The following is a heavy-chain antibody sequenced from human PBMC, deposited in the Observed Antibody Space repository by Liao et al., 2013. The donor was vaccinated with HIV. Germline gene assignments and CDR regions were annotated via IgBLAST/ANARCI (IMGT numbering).Heavy chain of an antibody. CDR1: GGSLTDYY. CDR2: IYHTGTT. J-gene: IGHJ6*03. CDR3: ARRGGARDKLSYFFFYMDV. V-gene: IGHV4-59*13. D-gene: IGHD4-23*01. Sequence: QVQLQESGPGLVKPSETLSLTCTVSGGSLTDYYWTWIRQPPGKGLEWIGNIYHTGTTNYSPSLKSRVTISVDTSRNQFSLKLNSVTAADTAVYYCARRGGARDKLSYFFFYMDVWGKGTTVTVSS.